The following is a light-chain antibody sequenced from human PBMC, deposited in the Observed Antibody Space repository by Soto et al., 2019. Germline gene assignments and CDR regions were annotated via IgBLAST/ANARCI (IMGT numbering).Light chain of an antibody. V-gene: IGLV2-11*01. Sequence: QSVLTQPRSVSGPPGQSVTISCTGTDSNIGFYNFVSWYQQHPDKAPHLVIYDVNKRPSGVPDRFSGSKSGKTASLTISGLQADDEADYYCCSYAGTYTYVFGTGTKVTVL. CDR2: DVN. CDR3: CSYAGTYTYV. CDR1: DSNIGFYNF. J-gene: IGLJ1*01.